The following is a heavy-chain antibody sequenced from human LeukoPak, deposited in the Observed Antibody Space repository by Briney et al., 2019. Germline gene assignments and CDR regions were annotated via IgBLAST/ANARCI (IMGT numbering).Heavy chain of an antibody. D-gene: IGHD2-8*02. CDR3: ARNTENFDY. Sequence: PGGSLRLSCAASGFTFSDYYMTWIRQAPGKGLEWLSYISGSGSYTNYADSVKGRFTTSRDNAKNSLYLQMNSLRAEDTAVYYCARNTENFDYWGQGTLVTVSS. CDR2: ISGSGSYT. J-gene: IGHJ4*02. V-gene: IGHV3-11*06. CDR1: GFTFSDYY.